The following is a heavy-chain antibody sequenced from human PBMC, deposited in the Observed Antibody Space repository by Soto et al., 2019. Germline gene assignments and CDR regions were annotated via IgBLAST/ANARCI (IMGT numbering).Heavy chain of an antibody. CDR1: GFSLSTSGMC. CDR3: AHRFDWYYFNY. Sequence: GSGPTLVNPTQTLTLTCTFSGFSLSTSGMCVSWIRQPPGKALEWLARIYWDDDKRYSPSLKSRLTITKDTSKNRVVLTMTNVDPVDTATYFCAHRFDWYYFNYWGQGTLVTVSS. D-gene: IGHD3-9*01. CDR2: IYWDDDK. J-gene: IGHJ4*02. V-gene: IGHV2-5*08.